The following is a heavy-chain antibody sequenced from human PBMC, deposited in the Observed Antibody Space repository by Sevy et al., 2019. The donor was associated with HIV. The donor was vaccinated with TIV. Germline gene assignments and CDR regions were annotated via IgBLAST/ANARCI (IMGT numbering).Heavy chain of an antibody. Sequence: GGSLRLSCAASGFTFSSYWMTWVRQAPGKGLEWVAHIKQDMSEKYYVDSVKGRFTISRVNARNSLYLQMESLRAEDTAVYYCARAQQVTMLVVIGGLYFDFWGQGTLVTVSS. D-gene: IGHD3-22*01. CDR3: ARAQQVTMLVVIGGLYFDF. CDR2: IKQDMSEK. CDR1: GFTFSSYW. V-gene: IGHV3-7*01. J-gene: IGHJ4*02.